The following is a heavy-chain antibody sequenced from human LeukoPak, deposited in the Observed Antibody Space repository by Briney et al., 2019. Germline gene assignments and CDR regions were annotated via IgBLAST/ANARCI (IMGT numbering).Heavy chain of an antibody. CDR3: ARGVGYCSSTSCYWWFDP. V-gene: IGHV3-74*01. CDR2: INSDGSST. J-gene: IGHJ5*02. D-gene: IGHD2-2*01. Sequence: GGSLSLSCAASGFTFSSYWMHWVRQAPGKGLVWVSRINSDGSSTSYADSVKGRFTISRDNAKNTLYLQMNSLRAEDTAVYYCARGVGYCSSTSCYWWFDPWGQGTLVTVSS. CDR1: GFTFSSYW.